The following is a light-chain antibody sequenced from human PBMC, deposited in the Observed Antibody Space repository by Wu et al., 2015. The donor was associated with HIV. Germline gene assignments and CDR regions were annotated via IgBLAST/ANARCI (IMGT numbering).Light chain of an antibody. CDR2: KAS. V-gene: IGKV1-5*03. Sequence: DIQMTQSPSTLSASMGDRITITCRASQSISTWLAWFQQKPGRAPKLLIYKASVLESGVPSRFNGSGSGTEFTLTINSLQPDDFATYYCQQYSSYRTFGQGTKVEVK. CDR3: QQYSSYRT. CDR1: QSISTW. J-gene: IGKJ1*01.